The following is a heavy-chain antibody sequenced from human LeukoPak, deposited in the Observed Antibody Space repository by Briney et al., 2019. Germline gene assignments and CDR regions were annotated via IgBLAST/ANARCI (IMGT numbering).Heavy chain of an antibody. CDR3: AKWGLLGDYGIDYFDY. V-gene: IGHV3-23*01. CDR2: ISGSGGST. CDR1: GSTFSSYA. D-gene: IGHD4-17*01. J-gene: IGHJ4*02. Sequence: GGSLRLSCAASGSTFSSYAMSWVRQAPGKGLEWVSAISGSGGSTYYADSVKGRFTISRDNSKNTLYLQMNSLRAEDTAVYYCAKWGLLGDYGIDYFDYWGQGTLVTVSS.